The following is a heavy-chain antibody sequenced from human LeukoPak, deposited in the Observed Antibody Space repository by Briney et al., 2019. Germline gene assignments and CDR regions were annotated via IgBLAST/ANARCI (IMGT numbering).Heavy chain of an antibody. Sequence: GESLQISCKSSGYSFTTYWIGWVRQMPGKGLEWMGIIYPGDPDARYSPSFQGQVTISADKSISTAYLQWSSLKASDTAMYYCARQQRRDGYNYIDYWGQGTLVTVSS. CDR2: IYPGDPDA. D-gene: IGHD5-24*01. V-gene: IGHV5-51*01. CDR3: ARQQRRDGYNYIDY. J-gene: IGHJ4*02. CDR1: GYSFTTYW.